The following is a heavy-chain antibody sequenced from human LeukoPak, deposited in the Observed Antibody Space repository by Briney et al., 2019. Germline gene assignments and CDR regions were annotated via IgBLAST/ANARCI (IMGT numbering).Heavy chain of an antibody. CDR2: ISYDGSNK. CDR1: GFTFSSYA. V-gene: IGHV3-30*04. CDR3: ARETYSSVLFDS. J-gene: IGHJ4*02. D-gene: IGHD3-10*01. Sequence: PGRSLRLSCAASGFTFSSYAMHWVRQAPGKGLEWVAVISYDGSNKYYADSVKGRFTISRDNSKNTLYLQMNSLRAEDTAVYYCARETYSSVLFDSWGQGTLVTVSS.